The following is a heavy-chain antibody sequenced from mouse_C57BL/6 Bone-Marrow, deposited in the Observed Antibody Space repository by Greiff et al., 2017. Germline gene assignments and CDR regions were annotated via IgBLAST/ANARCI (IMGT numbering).Heavy chain of an antibody. CDR2: IDPSDSYT. Sequence: QVQLQQPGAELVKPGASVKLSCKASGYTFTSYWMQWVKQRPGQGLEWIGEIDPSDSYTNYNQKFKGKATLTVDTSSSTAYMQLSSLTSEDSAVYYCARGAWFAYWGQGTLGTVSA. V-gene: IGHV1-50*01. CDR1: GYTFTSYW. CDR3: ARGAWFAY. J-gene: IGHJ3*01.